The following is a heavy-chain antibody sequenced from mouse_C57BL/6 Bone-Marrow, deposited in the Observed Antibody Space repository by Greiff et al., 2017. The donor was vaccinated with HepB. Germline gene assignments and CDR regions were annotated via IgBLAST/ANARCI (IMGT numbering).Heavy chain of an antibody. Sequence: EVQLQQSGPELVKPGASVKISCKASGYTFTDYYMNWVKQSHGKSLEWIGDINPNNGGTSYNQKFKDKATLTADKSSSTAYMQLSSLTSEDSAVYYCARGTYDERGAMDYWGQGTSVTVSS. CDR2: INPNNGGT. CDR3: ARGTYDERGAMDY. J-gene: IGHJ4*01. V-gene: IGHV1-26*01. D-gene: IGHD2-3*01. CDR1: GYTFTDYY.